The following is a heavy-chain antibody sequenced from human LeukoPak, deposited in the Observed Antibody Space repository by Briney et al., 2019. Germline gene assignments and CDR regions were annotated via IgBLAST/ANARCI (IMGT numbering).Heavy chain of an antibody. CDR2: IYYSGST. D-gene: IGHD2-15*01. J-gene: IGHJ2*01. Sequence: PSETLSLTCTVSGGSISSSSYYWGWIRQPPGKGLEWIGSIYYSGSTYYNPSLKSRVTISVDTSKNQFSLKLSSVTAADTAVYYCARHLGYCSGGSCYWYFDLWGRGTLVTVSS. CDR1: GGSISSSSYY. V-gene: IGHV4-39*01. CDR3: ARHLGYCSGGSCYWYFDL.